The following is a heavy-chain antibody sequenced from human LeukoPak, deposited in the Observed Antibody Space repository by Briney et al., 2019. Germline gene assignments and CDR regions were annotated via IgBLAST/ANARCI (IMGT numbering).Heavy chain of an antibody. CDR2: ISAYNGNT. CDR3: ARAVRGVIIKNYYYYYMDV. V-gene: IGHV1-18*01. D-gene: IGHD3-10*01. Sequence: ASVKVSCKASGYTFTSYGISWVRQAPGQGLEWMGWISAYNGNTNYAQKLQGRVTMTTDTSTSTAYMELSSLRSEDTAVYYCARAVRGVIIKNYYYYYMDVWGKGTTVTVSS. CDR1: GYTFTSYG. J-gene: IGHJ6*03.